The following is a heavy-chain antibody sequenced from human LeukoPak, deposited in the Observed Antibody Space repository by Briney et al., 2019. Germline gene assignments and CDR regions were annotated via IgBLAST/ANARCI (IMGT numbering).Heavy chain of an antibody. CDR2: IYTSGST. CDR1: GGSISSGRYY. Sequence: SETLSLTCTVSGGSISSGRYYGSWIRQPAGEGLEWIGRIYTSGSTNYTPSLKSRVTISVDTSKNQFSLKLSSVPAADTAVYHCARGIAAAGMSIHSYYMDVWGKATTVTTSS. CDR3: ARGIAAAGMSIHSYYMDV. D-gene: IGHD6-13*01. V-gene: IGHV4-61*02. J-gene: IGHJ6*03.